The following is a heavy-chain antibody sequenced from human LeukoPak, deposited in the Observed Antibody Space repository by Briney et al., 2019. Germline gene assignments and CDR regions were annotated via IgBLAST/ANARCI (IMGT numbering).Heavy chain of an antibody. CDR3: ARGSTSNFDY. D-gene: IGHD2-2*01. Sequence: SETLSLTCTVSGYSISSGYYWSWIRQPAGKGLEWIGRIDARGNPNYNPSLRSRLTMSVDTSKNQFSLKLSSVTAADTAVYYCARGSTSNFDYWGQGTLVTVSS. CDR2: IDARGNP. CDR1: GYSISSGYY. V-gene: IGHV4-61*02. J-gene: IGHJ4*02.